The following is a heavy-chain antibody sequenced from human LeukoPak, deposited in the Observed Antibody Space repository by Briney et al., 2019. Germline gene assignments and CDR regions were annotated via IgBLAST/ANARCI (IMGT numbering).Heavy chain of an antibody. J-gene: IGHJ6*03. CDR1: DYTFTSSG. D-gene: IGHD6-6*01. Sequence: ASVKVSCKASDYTFTSSGLNWVRQAPGQGLEWVGWISRDSTNGKFTQKFQGRVTLTIDTFTSTADMELRSLGSDDTALYYCAISSSVHYYYYMDVWGKGTAVTVSS. CDR3: AISSSVHYYYYMDV. V-gene: IGHV1-18*01. CDR2: ISRDSTNG.